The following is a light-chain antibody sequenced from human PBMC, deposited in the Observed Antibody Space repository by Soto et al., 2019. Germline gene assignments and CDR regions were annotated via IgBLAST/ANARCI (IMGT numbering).Light chain of an antibody. J-gene: IGKJ1*01. CDR2: DAS. CDR1: QTISRW. Sequence: DIQMTQSPSTLSSSLGDRVTITCRASQTISRWLAWYQQRPGKAPKVLIYDASSLETGVPSRFSGSGYGTEFTLTISSIPPDDFATYYCQQFNTYWTFGQGTKVDIK. CDR3: QQFNTYWT. V-gene: IGKV1-5*01.